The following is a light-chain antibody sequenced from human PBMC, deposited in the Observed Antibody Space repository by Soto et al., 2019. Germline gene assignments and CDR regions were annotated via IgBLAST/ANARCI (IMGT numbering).Light chain of an antibody. CDR1: SSTVGGFNV. CDR3: CSYVDATTYV. J-gene: IGLJ1*01. CDR2: EGI. Sequence: QSVLTQPASVSGSPAQSITISCTGTSSTVGGFNVVSWYQQHPGKAPKVIIYEGIKRPSGISNRFSGSNSGSTASLTISGLQAEDEADYYCCSYVDATTYVFGTGAKVTGL. V-gene: IGLV2-23*01.